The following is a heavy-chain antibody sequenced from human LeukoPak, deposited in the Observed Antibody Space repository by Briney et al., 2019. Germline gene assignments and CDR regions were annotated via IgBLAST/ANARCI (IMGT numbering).Heavy chain of an antibody. CDR2: INHSGST. CDR3: ARGVRACTVGFGP. V-gene: IGHV4-34*01. CDR1: GGSFSGYY. J-gene: IGHJ5*01. Sequence: PSETLSLTCAVYGGSFSGYYWSWIRQPPGKGLEWIGEINHSGSTNYNPSLKSRVTISVDRSKNQFSLKLSSVTAADTAVYYCARGVRACTVGFGPWGQGTLVTV. D-gene: IGHD2-8*01.